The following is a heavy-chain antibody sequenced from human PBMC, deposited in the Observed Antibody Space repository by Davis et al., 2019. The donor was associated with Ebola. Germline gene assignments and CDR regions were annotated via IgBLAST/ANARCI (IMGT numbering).Heavy chain of an antibody. CDR2: ISSSGSTI. V-gene: IGHV3-48*03. CDR3: AIYCSSTTCYTQGGMD. D-gene: IGHD2-2*02. CDR1: GFTFSSYE. Sequence: GGSLRLSWSVSGFTFSSYEMNWVRQAPGKGLEWVSYISSSGSTIFYADSVKGRFTISRDNAKDSLYLQMNSLRAEDTAVYYCAIYCSSTTCYTQGGMDWGQGTLVTVSS. J-gene: IGHJ4*02.